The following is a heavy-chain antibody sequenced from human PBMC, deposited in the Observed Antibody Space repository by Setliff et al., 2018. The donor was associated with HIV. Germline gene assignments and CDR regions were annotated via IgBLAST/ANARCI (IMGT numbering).Heavy chain of an antibody. CDR1: GGSISTYY. J-gene: IGHJ5*02. Sequence: TLSLTCTVSGGSISTYYWSWIRQAPGRGLEWIGYIYYTGRTNYNPSLKSRVTMSLDSSKKQFSLKLSSVTAADTAVYFRARDVGGFTVFAVPRGGFDPWGQGTLVTVSS. V-gene: IGHV4-59*13. CDR2: IYYTGRT. CDR3: ARDVGGFTVFAVPRGGFDP. D-gene: IGHD3-3*01.